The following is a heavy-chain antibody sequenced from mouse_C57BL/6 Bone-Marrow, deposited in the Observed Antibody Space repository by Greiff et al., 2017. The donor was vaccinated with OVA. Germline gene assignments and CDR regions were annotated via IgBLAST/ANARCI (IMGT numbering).Heavy chain of an antibody. D-gene: IGHD1-1*01. V-gene: IGHV5-17*01. Sequence: DVMLVESGGGLVKPGGSLKLSCAVSGFTFSDYGMHWVRQAPEKGLEWVAYISSGSSTIYYADTVKGRFTISRDHAKNTLFLQMTSLRSEDTAMYYCARNYGSLHYYAMDYWGQGTSVTVSS. CDR3: ARNYGSLHYYAMDY. CDR1: GFTFSDYG. CDR2: ISSGSSTI. J-gene: IGHJ4*01.